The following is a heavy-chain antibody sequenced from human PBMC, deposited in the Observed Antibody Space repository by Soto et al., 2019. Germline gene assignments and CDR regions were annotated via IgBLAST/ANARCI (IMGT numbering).Heavy chain of an antibody. CDR2: MNPNSGNT. CDR3: APERWEDAFDI. CDR1: GYTFTSYD. D-gene: IGHD1-26*01. V-gene: IGHV1-8*01. J-gene: IGHJ3*02. Sequence: QEQLVQSGAEVKKPGASVKVSCKASGYTFTSYDITWVRQATGQGLEWMGWMNPNSGNTGYAQKFTGRVTMTRNTSIGTAYMELSSLRSEDTAVYYCAPERWEDAFDIWGQGTMVTVSS.